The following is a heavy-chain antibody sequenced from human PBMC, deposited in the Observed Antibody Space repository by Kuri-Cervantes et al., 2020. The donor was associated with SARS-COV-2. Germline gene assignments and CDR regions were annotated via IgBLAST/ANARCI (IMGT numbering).Heavy chain of an antibody. CDR2: IYSGGST. J-gene: IGHJ3*02. CDR3: AREAYNYYYDSSGYLLGGAFDI. CDR1: GFTVSSNY. D-gene: IGHD3-22*01. Sequence: GESLKISCAASGFTVSSNYMSWVRQAPGKGLEWVSVIYSGGSTYYADSVKGRFIISRDNSKNTLYLQMNSLRAEDTAVYYCAREAYNYYYDSSGYLLGGAFDIWGQGTMVTVSS. V-gene: IGHV3-53*01.